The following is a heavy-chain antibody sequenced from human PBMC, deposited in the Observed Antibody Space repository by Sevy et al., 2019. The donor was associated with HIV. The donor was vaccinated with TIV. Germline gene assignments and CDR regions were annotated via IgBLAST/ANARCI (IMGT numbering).Heavy chain of an antibody. Sequence: GGSLRLSCAASGFTFSSYSMNWVRQAPGKGLEWVSSISSSSSYIYYAYSVKGRFTISRDNAKNSLYLQMNSLRAEDTAVYYCARVVLLWFGEFDGMDVWGQGTTVTVSS. V-gene: IGHV3-21*01. CDR1: GFTFSSYS. CDR3: ARVVLLWFGEFDGMDV. D-gene: IGHD3-10*01. CDR2: ISSSSSYI. J-gene: IGHJ6*02.